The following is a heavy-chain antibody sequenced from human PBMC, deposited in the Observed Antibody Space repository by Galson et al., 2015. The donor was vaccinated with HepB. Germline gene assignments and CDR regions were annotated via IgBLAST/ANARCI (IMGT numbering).Heavy chain of an antibody. Sequence: SLRLSCAASGFTFSSYAMSWVRQAPGKGLEWVSYISSSGSTIYYADSVKGRFTISRDNAKNSLYLQMNSLRAEDTAVYYCARTHLWHGMDVWGQGTTVTVSS. CDR3: ARTHLWHGMDV. CDR1: GFTFSSYA. J-gene: IGHJ6*02. D-gene: IGHD3-16*01. CDR2: ISSSGSTI. V-gene: IGHV3-11*01.